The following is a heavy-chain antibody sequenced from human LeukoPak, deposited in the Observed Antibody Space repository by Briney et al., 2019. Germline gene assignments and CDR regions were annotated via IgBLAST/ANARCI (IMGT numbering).Heavy chain of an antibody. J-gene: IGHJ4*02. V-gene: IGHV3-23*01. CDR3: AKDTYCSSTGCYRGYFDY. D-gene: IGHD2-2*01. CDR2: ISGSGGST. CDR1: GFTFSSYA. Sequence: GGSLRLSCAASGFTFSSYAMSWVRQAPGKGLEWVSGISGSGGSTYYAESVKGRFTISRDNSQNTLYLQMNSLRTEDTAVYYCAKDTYCSSTGCYRGYFDYWGQGTLVTVSS.